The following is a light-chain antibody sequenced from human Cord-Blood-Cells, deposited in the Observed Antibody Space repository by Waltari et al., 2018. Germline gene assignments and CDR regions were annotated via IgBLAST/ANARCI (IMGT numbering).Light chain of an antibody. CDR2: WSS. CDR3: QQYYSTPYS. V-gene: IGKV4-1*01. J-gene: IGKJ2*03. Sequence: VRPKSPDSLAGSLGERATINSKSTQGVLSSSNNKNLLAWYQEKPGQPPKLLIYWSSTRESGVPDRFSGSGSGTHFTLTISSLQAEDVAVYYCQQYYSTPYSFGQGTKLEIK. CDR1: QGVLSSSNNKNL.